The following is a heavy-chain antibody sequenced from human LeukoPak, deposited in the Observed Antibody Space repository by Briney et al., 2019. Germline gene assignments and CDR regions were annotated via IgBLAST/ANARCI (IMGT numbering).Heavy chain of an antibody. Sequence: GASVKVSCKASGYTFTGYYIHWVRQAPGQGLEWMGWINPNSGGANYAQKFQGSVTMTRDTSISTAYMELSRLRSDDTAVYYCAREYSSSKYYYYYMDVWGKGTTVTVSS. D-gene: IGHD6-6*01. CDR3: AREYSSSKYYYYYMDV. J-gene: IGHJ6*03. CDR1: GYTFTGYY. CDR2: INPNSGGA. V-gene: IGHV1-2*02.